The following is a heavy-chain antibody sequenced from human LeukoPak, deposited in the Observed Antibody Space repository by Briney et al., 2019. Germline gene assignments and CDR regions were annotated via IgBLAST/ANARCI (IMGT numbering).Heavy chain of an antibody. Sequence: SETLSLTCTVSGGSISSYYLSWIRQPPGKGLEWIGYIYYSGSTNYNPSLKSRVTISVDTSKNQFSLKLSSVTAADTAVYYWARGNYYESSGYSIWGQGPLVTVSS. J-gene: IGHJ4*02. CDR2: IYYSGST. CDR3: ARGNYYESSGYSI. V-gene: IGHV4-59*01. D-gene: IGHD3-22*01. CDR1: GGSISSYY.